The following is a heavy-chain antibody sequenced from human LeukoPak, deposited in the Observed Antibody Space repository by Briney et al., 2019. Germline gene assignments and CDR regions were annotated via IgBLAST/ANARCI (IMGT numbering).Heavy chain of an antibody. CDR3: AKRGAVTGTEDY. CDR1: GFTFSSYA. Sequence: GGSLRLSCAASGFTFSSYAMSWVRQAPGKGLEWVSAISGSGGSTYYADSVRGRFTISRDNSKNTLYLQMNSLRAEDTAVYYCAKRGAVTGTEDYWGQGTLVTVSS. CDR2: ISGSGGST. V-gene: IGHV3-23*01. J-gene: IGHJ4*02. D-gene: IGHD6-19*01.